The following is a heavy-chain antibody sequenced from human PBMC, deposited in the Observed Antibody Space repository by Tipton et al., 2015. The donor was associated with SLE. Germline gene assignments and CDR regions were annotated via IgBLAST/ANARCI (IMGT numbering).Heavy chain of an antibody. Sequence: TLSLTCTVSGGSISAGTFYWTWIRQPAGKGLEWIGRIYTSGSTSGSTNYNPSLESRVTISVDTSKNQFSLTLSSVTAADTAAYYCARVKRYYDSRGSTWYFYYYMDVWGKGTTVAVSS. J-gene: IGHJ6*03. CDR3: ARVKRYYDSRGSTWYFYYYMDV. V-gene: IGHV4-61*02. CDR1: GGSISAGTFY. D-gene: IGHD3-22*01. CDR2: IYTSGSTSGST.